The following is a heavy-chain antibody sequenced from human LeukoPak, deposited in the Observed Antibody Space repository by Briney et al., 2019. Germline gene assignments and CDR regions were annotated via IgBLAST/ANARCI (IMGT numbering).Heavy chain of an antibody. Sequence: ASVKVSCKASGYTFTSYYMHWVRQAPGQGLEWMGIINPSGGSTSYAQKFQGRVTMTRDTSTSTVYMELSSLRSEDTAVYYCARGRLHCSSTSCYTTDIDYWGQGTLVTVSS. V-gene: IGHV1-46*01. D-gene: IGHD2-2*02. CDR1: GYTFTSYY. CDR3: ARGRLHCSSTSCYTTDIDY. J-gene: IGHJ4*02. CDR2: INPSGGST.